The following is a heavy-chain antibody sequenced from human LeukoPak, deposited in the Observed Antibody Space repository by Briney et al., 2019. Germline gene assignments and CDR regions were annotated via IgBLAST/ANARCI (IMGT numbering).Heavy chain of an antibody. V-gene: IGHV4-34*01. J-gene: IGHJ6*03. CDR2: INHSGST. Sequence: PSETLSLTCAVCGGSFSGHYWSWIRQPPGKGLEWIGEINHSGSTNYNPSLESRVTISVDTSKNQFSLKLSSVTAADTAVYYCARGAVVVVAATLPYYMDVWGKGTTVTVSS. CDR1: GGSFSGHY. CDR3: ARGAVVVVAATLPYYMDV. D-gene: IGHD2-15*01.